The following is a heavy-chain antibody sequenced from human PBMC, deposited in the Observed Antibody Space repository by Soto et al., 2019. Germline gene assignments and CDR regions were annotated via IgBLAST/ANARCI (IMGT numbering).Heavy chain of an antibody. V-gene: IGHV4-34*01. D-gene: IGHD6-6*01. CDR1: GGSFSGYY. CDR3: AGTRSSDGWFDP. J-gene: IGHJ5*02. Sequence: QEQLQQWGAGLLKPSETLSLTCAVYGGSFSGYYWSWIRQPPGKGLEWIGEINHSGSTNYNPSLKSRVTISVDTSKNQFSLKLSSVTAADTAVYYCAGTRSSDGWFDPWGQGTLVTVSS. CDR2: INHSGST.